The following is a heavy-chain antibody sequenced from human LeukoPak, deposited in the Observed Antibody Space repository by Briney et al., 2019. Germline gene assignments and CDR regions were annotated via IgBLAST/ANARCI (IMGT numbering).Heavy chain of an antibody. CDR2: IYPRDGST. V-gene: IGHV1-46*01. CDR1: GYTFTSYY. Sequence: GASVKVSCKASGYTFTSYYMHWVRQAPGQGLEWMGMIYPRDGSTSYAQKFQGRVTMTRDTSTSTVYMELSSLRSEDTAVYYCARGGRTDYDFWNVDYWGQGTLVTVSS. D-gene: IGHD3-3*01. J-gene: IGHJ4*02. CDR3: ARGGRTDYDFWNVDY.